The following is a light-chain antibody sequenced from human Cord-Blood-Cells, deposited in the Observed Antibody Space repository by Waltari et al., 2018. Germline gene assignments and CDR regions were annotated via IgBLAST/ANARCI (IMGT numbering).Light chain of an antibody. CDR1: SSDVGGYNY. CDR2: DVS. J-gene: IGLJ1*01. CDR3: SSYTSSSTFV. V-gene: IGLV2-14*01. Sequence: QSALTQPASVSGSPGQSITISCTGTSSDVGGYNYVSWYQQHPGKAPKLMIYDVSKRPSGGSNRFSGSKSGNTASLTISGLQAEDEADYYCSSYTSSSTFVFGTGTKVTVL.